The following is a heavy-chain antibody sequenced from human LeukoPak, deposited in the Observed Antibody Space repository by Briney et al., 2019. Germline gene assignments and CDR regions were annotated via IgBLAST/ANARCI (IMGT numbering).Heavy chain of an antibody. CDR3: ARRSHYGSGSYYNLTDY. Sequence: SETLSLTCAVFGGSISSGGYSWSWIRQPPGKGLEWIGYIYYSGSTYYNPSLKSRVTISVDTSKNQFSLKLSSVTAADTAVYYCARRSHYGSGSYYNLTDYWGQGTLVTVSS. CDR2: IYYSGST. J-gene: IGHJ4*02. D-gene: IGHD3-10*01. CDR1: GGSISSGGYS. V-gene: IGHV4-30-4*07.